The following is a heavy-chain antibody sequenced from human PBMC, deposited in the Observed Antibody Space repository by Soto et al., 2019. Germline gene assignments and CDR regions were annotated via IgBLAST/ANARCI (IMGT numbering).Heavy chain of an antibody. D-gene: IGHD2-8*02. V-gene: IGHV3-48*02. CDR3: ARDCSLGNRWCRWFDP. CDR1: EFMLSSYA. CDR2: ISSSSSNI. Sequence: EVQLAESGRGLVQPGGSLRLSCAASEFMLSSYAMNWVRQAPSKGIEWVSYISSSSSNIQYAGSVKGRFTISRDNAKNSLYLQMNSLRYDDTAVHLCARDCSLGNRWCRWFDPWGQGTLVTVSS. J-gene: IGHJ5*02.